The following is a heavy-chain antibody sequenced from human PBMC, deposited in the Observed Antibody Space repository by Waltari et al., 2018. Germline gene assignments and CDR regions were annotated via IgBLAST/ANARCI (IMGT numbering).Heavy chain of an antibody. CDR1: RGSFNTYY. V-gene: IGHV4-59*01. CDR2: IYYDGDT. Sequence: QVQLQESGPGLVRPSETLSLTCTVSRGSFNTYYWSWIRLSPGKALEWIGYIYYDGDTTYNPSLQSGVTISLDTSKDEFSLRMSSVTAADTAIYFCARTTRTYYYRNGDSQYYFAMDVWGQGTTVTVSS. CDR3: ARTTRTYYYRNGDSQYYFAMDV. J-gene: IGHJ6*02. D-gene: IGHD3-10*01.